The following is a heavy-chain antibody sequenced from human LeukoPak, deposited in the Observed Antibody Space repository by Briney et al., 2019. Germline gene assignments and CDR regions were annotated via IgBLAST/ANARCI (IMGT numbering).Heavy chain of an antibody. CDR2: INPNSGGT. CDR1: GYTFTDYY. D-gene: IGHD6-19*01. J-gene: IGHJ4*02. V-gene: IGHV1-2*02. CDR3: ARDSHSSGWYLPDY. Sequence: GASVKVSCKASGYTFTDYYMQWVRQAPGQGLEWMGWINPNSGGTDYAQKFQGRVTMTRDTSISTAYMELSSLRSDDTAVYYCARDSHSSGWYLPDYWGQGTLVTVSS.